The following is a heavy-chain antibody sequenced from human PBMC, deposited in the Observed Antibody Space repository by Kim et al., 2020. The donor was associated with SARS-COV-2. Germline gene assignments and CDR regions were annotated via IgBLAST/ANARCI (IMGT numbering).Heavy chain of an antibody. CDR1: GFTFSGSA. V-gene: IGHV3-73*01. CDR3: TSKGRGATTSYYYGMDV. D-gene: IGHD1-26*01. Sequence: GGSLRLSCAASGFTFSGSAMHWVRQASGKGLEWVGRIRSKANSYATAYAASVKGRFTISRDDSKNTAYLQMNSLKTEDTAVYYCTSKGRGATTSYYYGMDVWGQGTTVTVSS. J-gene: IGHJ6*02. CDR2: IRSKANSYAT.